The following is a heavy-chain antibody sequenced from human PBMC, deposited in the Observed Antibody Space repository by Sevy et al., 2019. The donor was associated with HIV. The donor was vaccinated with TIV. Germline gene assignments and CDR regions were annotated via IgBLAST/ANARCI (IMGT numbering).Heavy chain of an antibody. Sequence: GGSLRLSCSASGFRLNTYAMHWVRQAPGKGLEWVSVISSTGNFESYAASVKGRFTISKDNSKNTVSLQRNSLRPEETAMYYCARDAGYTTKFHPLHWGQGTQVTVSS. CDR3: ARDAGYTTKFHPLH. CDR1: GFRLNTYA. J-gene: IGHJ4*02. CDR2: ISSTGNFE. V-gene: IGHV3-30*04. D-gene: IGHD5-12*01.